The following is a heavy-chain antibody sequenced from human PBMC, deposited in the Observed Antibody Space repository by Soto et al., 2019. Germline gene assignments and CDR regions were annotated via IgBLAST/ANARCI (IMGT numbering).Heavy chain of an antibody. V-gene: IGHV4-31*03. CDR3: ARASVGVITMVRGAVAPYNWFDP. CDR2: IYYSGST. J-gene: IGHJ5*02. D-gene: IGHD3-10*01. CDR1: GDSISSGGYY. Sequence: SETLSLTCTVSGDSISSGGYYWSWIRQHPGTGLGWIGYIYYSGSTYYNPSLKSRVTISVDTSKNQFSLKLSSVTAADTAVYYCARASVGVITMVRGAVAPYNWFDPWGQGTLVTVSS.